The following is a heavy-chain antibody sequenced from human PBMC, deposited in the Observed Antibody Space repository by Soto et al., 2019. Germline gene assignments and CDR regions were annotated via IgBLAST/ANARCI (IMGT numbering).Heavy chain of an antibody. CDR2: IYLSGST. Sequence: SETLSLTCTVSGGSISASSYYWGWIRQPPGKGLEWIGYIYLSGSTNYNPSLKSRVTISVDTSKNQFSLKLSSVTAADTAVYYCARSGHLFDSWGQGILVTVSS. V-gene: IGHV4-39*07. CDR1: GGSISASSYY. CDR3: ARSGHLFDS. J-gene: IGHJ4*02. D-gene: IGHD3-10*01.